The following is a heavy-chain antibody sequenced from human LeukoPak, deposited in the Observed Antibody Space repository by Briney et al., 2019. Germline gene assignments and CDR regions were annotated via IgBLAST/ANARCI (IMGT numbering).Heavy chain of an antibody. V-gene: IGHV3-48*03. CDR1: GFTFSSYE. J-gene: IGHJ6*04. D-gene: IGHD3-22*01. CDR2: ISSSGSTI. CDR3: AKDGGNYYDTAGNHLMRSYMDV. Sequence: GGSLRPSCAASGFTFSSYEMNWVRQAPGKGLEWVSYISSSGSTIYYADSVKGRFTISRDNAKNSLYLQMNSLRAEDTAVYYCAKDGGNYYDTAGNHLMRSYMDVWGKGTTVTVSS.